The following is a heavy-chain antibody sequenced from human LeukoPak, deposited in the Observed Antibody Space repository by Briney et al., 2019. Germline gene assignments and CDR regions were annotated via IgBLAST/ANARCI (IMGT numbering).Heavy chain of an antibody. V-gene: IGHV1-2*02. Sequence: ASVKVSCKASGYTFTGYYMHWVRQAPGQGLEWMGWINPNSGGTNYAQKFQGRVTMTRDTSISTAYMELRSLRSDDTAVYYCARDRWEFPFDYWGQGTLVTVSS. CDR1: GYTFTGYY. D-gene: IGHD1-26*01. CDR2: INPNSGGT. J-gene: IGHJ4*02. CDR3: ARDRWEFPFDY.